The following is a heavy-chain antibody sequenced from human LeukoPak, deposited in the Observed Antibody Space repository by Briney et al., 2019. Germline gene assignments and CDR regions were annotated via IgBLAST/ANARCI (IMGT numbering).Heavy chain of an antibody. V-gene: IGHV3-48*04. D-gene: IGHD3-22*01. Sequence: GGSLRLSCAASGFTFSSYSMNWVRQAPGKGLEWVSYISSSSSTIYYADSVKGRFTISRDNAKNTLYLQMNSLRAEDTAVYYCARAATDYYDSSGYYFAFDIWGQGTMVTVSS. CDR3: ARAATDYYDSSGYYFAFDI. CDR2: ISSSSSTI. J-gene: IGHJ3*02. CDR1: GFTFSSYS.